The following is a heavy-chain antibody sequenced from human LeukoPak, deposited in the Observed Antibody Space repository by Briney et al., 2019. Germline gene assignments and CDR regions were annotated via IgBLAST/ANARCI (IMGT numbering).Heavy chain of an antibody. CDR2: IIPIFGTA. CDR3: ARSHYGDPIYDY. Sequence: SVKVSCKASGGTFSSYAISWVRQAPGQGLEWMGRIIPIFGTANYAQKFQGRVTVTTDESTSTAYMELSSLRSEDTAVYYCARSHYGDPIYDYWGQGTLVTVSS. CDR1: GGTFSSYA. V-gene: IGHV1-69*05. J-gene: IGHJ4*02. D-gene: IGHD4-17*01.